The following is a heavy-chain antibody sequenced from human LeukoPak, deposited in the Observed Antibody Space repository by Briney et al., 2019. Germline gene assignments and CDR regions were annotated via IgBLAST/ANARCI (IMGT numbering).Heavy chain of an antibody. CDR2: INPNSGGT. CDR3: ARAHAIGYEGTTWASDY. CDR1: GYTFTGYY. J-gene: IGHJ4*02. Sequence: GASVEVSCKASGYTFTGYYMHWVRQAPGQGLEWMGWINPNSGGTNYAQKFQGRVTMARDTSISTAYMELSRLRFDDTAVFYCARAHAIGYEGTTWASDYWGQGTLVTVSS. V-gene: IGHV1-2*02. D-gene: IGHD1-7*01.